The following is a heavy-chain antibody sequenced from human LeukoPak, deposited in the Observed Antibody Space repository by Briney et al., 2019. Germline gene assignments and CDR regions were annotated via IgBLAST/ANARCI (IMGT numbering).Heavy chain of an antibody. CDR2: IYYSGAT. CDR3: ARDRSNDYGGMYDY. Sequence: SETLSLTCTVSGVSIGSSDYYWSWIRQPPGKGLEWIGYIYYSGATNYNPSLRSRLTISMDTSENQSSLKLTSVTAADTAVYYCARDRSNDYGGMYDYWGQGILVTVSS. J-gene: IGHJ4*02. D-gene: IGHD4-23*01. V-gene: IGHV4-30-4*01. CDR1: GVSIGSSDYY.